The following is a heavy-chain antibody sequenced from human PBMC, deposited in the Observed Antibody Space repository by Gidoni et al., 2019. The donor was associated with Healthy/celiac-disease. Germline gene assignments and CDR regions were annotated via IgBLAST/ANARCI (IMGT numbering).Heavy chain of an antibody. V-gene: IGHV4-39*01. D-gene: IGHD1-1*01. CDR1: GGSISSSSYY. CDR3: ARPYGWNDAVGY. CDR2: IYYSGST. Sequence: QLQLQESGPGLVKPSETLSLTCTVSGGSISSSSYYWGWIRQPPGKGLEWIGSIYYSGSTYYNPSLKSRVTISVDTSKNQFSLKLSSVTAADTAVYYCARPYGWNDAVGYWGQGTLVTVSS. J-gene: IGHJ4*02.